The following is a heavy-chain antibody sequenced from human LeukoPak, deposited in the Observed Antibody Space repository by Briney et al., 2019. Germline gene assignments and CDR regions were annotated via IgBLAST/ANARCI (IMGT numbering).Heavy chain of an antibody. J-gene: IGHJ4*02. Sequence: GGSLRLSCAASGFTFSDYYMSWIRQTPGKGLEWVSYISSSGSTIYYADSVKGRFTISRDNAKNSLYLQMNSLRAEDTAVYYCARVLSCSSTSCPEGYYFDYWGQGTLVTVSS. V-gene: IGHV3-11*04. CDR2: ISSSGSTI. D-gene: IGHD2-2*01. CDR3: ARVLSCSSTSCPEGYYFDY. CDR1: GFTFSDYY.